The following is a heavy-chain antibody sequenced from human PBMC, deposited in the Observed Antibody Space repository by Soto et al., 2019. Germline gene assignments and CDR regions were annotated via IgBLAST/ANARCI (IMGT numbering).Heavy chain of an antibody. CDR3: ARGRTLALDY. D-gene: IGHD1-7*01. V-gene: IGHV1-18*01. Sequence: QIQLVQSGAEVKKPGASVKVSCKASGYIFTSQGISWVRQAPGQGLEWMGWISTYNGNPNYAQKLQGRVTMTTNTSTTTAFLELRSLTSDDTAVYYCARGRTLALDYWGQGTPVIVYS. CDR1: GYIFTSQG. CDR2: ISTYNGNP. J-gene: IGHJ4*02.